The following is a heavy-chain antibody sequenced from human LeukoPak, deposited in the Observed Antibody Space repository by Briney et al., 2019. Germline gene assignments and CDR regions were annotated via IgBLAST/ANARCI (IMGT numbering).Heavy chain of an antibody. CDR3: ARDKKTYYYDSSGYYLVY. V-gene: IGHV1-2*02. CDR1: GYTFTGYY. J-gene: IGHJ4*02. CDR2: INPNSGGT. Sequence: GASVKVSCKASGYTFTGYYMHWVRQAPGQGLEWMGWINPNSGGTNYAQKFQGRVTMTRDTSISTAYMELSRLRSDDTAVYYCARDKKTYYYDSSGYYLVYWDQGTLVTVSS. D-gene: IGHD3-22*01.